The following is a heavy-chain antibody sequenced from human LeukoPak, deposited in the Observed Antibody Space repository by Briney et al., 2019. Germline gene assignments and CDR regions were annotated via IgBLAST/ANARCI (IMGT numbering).Heavy chain of an antibody. V-gene: IGHV4-34*01. CDR3: ARGHNYYGSGSYLSY. Sequence: QPSETLSLTCAVYGGSFSGYYWSWIRQPPGKGLEWIGEINHSGSTNYNPSLKSRVTISVDTSKNQFSLKLSSVTAADTAVYYCARGHNYYGSGSYLSYWGQGTLVTVSS. D-gene: IGHD3-10*01. J-gene: IGHJ4*02. CDR1: GGSFSGYY. CDR2: INHSGST.